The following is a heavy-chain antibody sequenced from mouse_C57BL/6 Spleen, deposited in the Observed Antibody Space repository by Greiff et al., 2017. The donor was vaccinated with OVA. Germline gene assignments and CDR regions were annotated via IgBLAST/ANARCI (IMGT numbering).Heavy chain of an antibody. V-gene: IGHV3-6*01. Sequence: EVQLQESGPGLVKPSQSLSLTCSVTGYSITSGYYWNWIRQFPGNKLEWMGYISYDGSNNYNPSLKNRISITRDTSKNQFFLKLNSVTTEDTATYYCAKYGYDDAMDYWGQGTSVTVSS. J-gene: IGHJ4*01. CDR2: ISYDGSN. D-gene: IGHD2-2*01. CDR3: AKYGYDDAMDY. CDR1: GYSITSGYY.